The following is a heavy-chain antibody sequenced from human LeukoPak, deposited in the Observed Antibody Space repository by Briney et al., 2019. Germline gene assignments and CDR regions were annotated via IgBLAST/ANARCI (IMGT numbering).Heavy chain of an antibody. CDR2: INHSGST. CDR1: GGSFSGYY. CDR3: ARGGYYDSSGNYYSKDAEYFQH. J-gene: IGHJ1*01. V-gene: IGHV4-34*01. D-gene: IGHD3-22*01. Sequence: SETLSLTCAVYGGSFSGYYWSWIRQPPGKGLEWIGEINHSGSTNYNPSLKSRVTISVDTSKNQFSLKLSSVTAADTAVYYCARGGYYDSSGNYYSKDAEYFQHWGQGTLVTVSS.